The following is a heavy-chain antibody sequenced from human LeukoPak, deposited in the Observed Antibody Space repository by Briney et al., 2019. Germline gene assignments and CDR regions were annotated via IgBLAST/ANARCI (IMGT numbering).Heavy chain of an antibody. CDR1: GYTFTGYY. J-gene: IGHJ4*02. D-gene: IGHD1-26*01. CDR2: INPNSGDT. Sequence: ASVKVSCKASGYTFTGYYMNWVRQAPGQGLEWMGWINPNSGDTNSAQKFQGRVTMTRDTSISTAYMELSGLTSDDTAVYYCARAGPFYSGNYLGFWGQGTLVTVSS. CDR3: ARAGPFYSGNYLGF. V-gene: IGHV1-2*02.